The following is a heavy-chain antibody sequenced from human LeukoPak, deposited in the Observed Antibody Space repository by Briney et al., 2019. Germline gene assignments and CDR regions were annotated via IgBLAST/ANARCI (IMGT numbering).Heavy chain of an antibody. Sequence: SETLSLTCTVSGGSISSYYWSWIRQPPGKGLEWIGYIYYSGSTNYNPSLKSRVTISVDTSKNQFSLKLSSVTAADTAVYYCARFDEAADFDYWGQGTLVTVSS. CDR2: IYYSGST. D-gene: IGHD6-13*01. V-gene: IGHV4-59*01. CDR3: ARFDEAADFDY. CDR1: GGSISSYY. J-gene: IGHJ4*02.